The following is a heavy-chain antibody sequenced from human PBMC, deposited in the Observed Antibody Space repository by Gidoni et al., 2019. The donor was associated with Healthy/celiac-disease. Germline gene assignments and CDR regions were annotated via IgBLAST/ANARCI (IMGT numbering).Heavy chain of an antibody. CDR1: GFTFSDYY. CDR2: ISSSSSYT. Sequence: QVQLVESGGGLVKPGGSLRLSCAASGFTFSDYYMSWIRQAPGKGLEWVSYISSSSSYTNYADSVKGRFTISRDNAKNSLYLQMNSLRAEDTAVYYCASQLRYFDWLSEDYWGQGTQVTVSS. CDR3: ASQLRYFDWLSEDY. D-gene: IGHD3-9*01. J-gene: IGHJ4*02. V-gene: IGHV3-11*06.